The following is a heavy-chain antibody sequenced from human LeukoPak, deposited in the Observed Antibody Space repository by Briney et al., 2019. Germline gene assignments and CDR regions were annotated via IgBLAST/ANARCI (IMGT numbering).Heavy chain of an antibody. V-gene: IGHV3-21*01. D-gene: IGHD3-10*01. CDR2: ISSSSSYI. CDR1: GFTFSSYS. CDR3: ARDIRGSARPFDY. J-gene: IGHJ4*02. Sequence: GGSLRLSCAASGFTFSSYSMNWVRQAPGKGLEWVSSISSSSSYIYYADSVKGRFTISRDNAKNSLYLQMNSLRAEDMAVYYCARDIRGSARPFDYWGQGTLVTVSS.